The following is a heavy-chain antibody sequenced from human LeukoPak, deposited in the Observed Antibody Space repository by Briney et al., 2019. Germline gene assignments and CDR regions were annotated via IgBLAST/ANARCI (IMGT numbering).Heavy chain of an antibody. CDR2: ISYDGSNK. J-gene: IGHJ4*02. D-gene: IGHD2-15*01. CDR3: ATVVVVAATPDY. V-gene: IGHV3-30-3*01. Sequence: GRSLRLSCAASGFTFSGNAMHWVRQAPGKGLEWVAVISYDGSNKYYADSVKGRFTISRDNSKNTLYLQMNSLRAEDTAVYYCATVVVVAATPDYWGQGTLVTVSS. CDR1: GFTFSGNA.